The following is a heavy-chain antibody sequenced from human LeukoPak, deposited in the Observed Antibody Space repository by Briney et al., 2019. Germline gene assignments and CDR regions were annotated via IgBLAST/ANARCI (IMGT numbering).Heavy chain of an antibody. Sequence: SETLSLTCAVSGGSISSSNWWSWVRQPPGKGLEWIGEIYHSGSTNYNPSLKSRVTISVDTSKNQFSLKLSSVTAADTAVYYCARDEMVRGVGWFDPWGQGTLVTVSS. V-gene: IGHV4-4*02. CDR2: IYHSGST. J-gene: IGHJ5*02. CDR1: GGSISSSNW. D-gene: IGHD3-10*01. CDR3: ARDEMVRGVGWFDP.